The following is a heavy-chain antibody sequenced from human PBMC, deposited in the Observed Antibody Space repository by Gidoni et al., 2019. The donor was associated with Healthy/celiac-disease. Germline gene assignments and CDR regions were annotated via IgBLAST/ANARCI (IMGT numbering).Heavy chain of an antibody. V-gene: IGHV5-10-1*03. Sequence: EVQLVQSGAEVKNPGESLRISCKGSGYSFTSYWISWVRQMPGKGLEWMGRIDPSDSYTNYSPSFQGHVTISADKSISTAYLQWSSLKASDTAMYYCATGDYFAERSVDYWGQGTLVTVSS. CDR2: IDPSDSYT. D-gene: IGHD3-9*01. CDR1: GYSFTSYW. J-gene: IGHJ4*02. CDR3: ATGDYFAERSVDY.